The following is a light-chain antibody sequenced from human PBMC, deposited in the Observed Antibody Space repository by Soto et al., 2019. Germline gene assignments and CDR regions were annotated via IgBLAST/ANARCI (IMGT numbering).Light chain of an antibody. J-gene: IGLJ2*01. CDR1: STDVGGYNY. Sequence: QSVLTQPPSASGSPGQSVTISCTGTSTDVGGYNYVSWYQQHPGKAPKLMIYEVTKRPSGVPNRFSASKSGNTASLTVSGPQAEDEANYYCSSYAGSNNFMVFGGGTKLTVL. V-gene: IGLV2-8*01. CDR3: SSYAGSNNFMV. CDR2: EVT.